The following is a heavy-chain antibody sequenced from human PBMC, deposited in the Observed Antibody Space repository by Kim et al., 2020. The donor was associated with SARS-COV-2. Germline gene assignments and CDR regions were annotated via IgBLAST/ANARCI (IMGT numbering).Heavy chain of an antibody. CDR2: ITGDDVDT. CDR1: GFTFSNYI. D-gene: IGHD3-9*01. J-gene: IGHJ4*02. Sequence: GGSLRLSCAVSGFTFSNYIISWVRQAPGKGLEWVSSITGDDVDTYYADSVRGRFTISRDNSKNTLXXQMNSLRAEDTAKYYCAKDLRXXNILRYFDYWGQXXXVTVSS. CDR3: AKDLRXXNILRYFDY. V-gene: IGHV3-23*01.